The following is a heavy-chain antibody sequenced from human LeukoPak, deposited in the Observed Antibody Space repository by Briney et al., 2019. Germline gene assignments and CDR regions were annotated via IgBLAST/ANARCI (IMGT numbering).Heavy chain of an antibody. CDR1: GFTFSDYT. CDR2: IGGSGDSI. Sequence: GGSLRLSCAASGFTFSDYTMEWVRQAPGKGLEWVSSIGGSGDSIYYADSVKGRFTISRDNAKNSLDLQMNSLRAEDTAVYYCARDRNWNYDYWGQGTLVTVSS. CDR3: ARDRNWNYDY. J-gene: IGHJ4*02. V-gene: IGHV3-21*01. D-gene: IGHD1-7*01.